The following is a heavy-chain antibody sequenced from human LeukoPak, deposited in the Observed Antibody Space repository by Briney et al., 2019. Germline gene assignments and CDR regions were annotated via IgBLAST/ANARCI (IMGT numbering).Heavy chain of an antibody. CDR1: GFTFSNYG. D-gene: IGHD6-13*01. V-gene: IGHV3-30*03. J-gene: IGHJ4*02. CDR3: ARGYSSSWLGYFDY. Sequence: GGSLRLSCAASGFTFSNYGMHWVRQAPGKGLELVAVVSSDGSIKYNADSVKGRFTISRDTSKNTVYLQMNSLGAEDTAFYYCARGYSSSWLGYFDYWGQGTLVTVSS. CDR2: VSSDGSIK.